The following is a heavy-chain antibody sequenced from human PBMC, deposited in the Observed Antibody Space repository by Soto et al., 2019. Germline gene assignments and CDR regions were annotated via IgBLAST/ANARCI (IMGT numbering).Heavy chain of an antibody. D-gene: IGHD2-2*01. CDR2: IYPRDSDT. J-gene: IGHJ5*02. V-gene: IGHV5-51*01. Sequence: GESLKISCKTSGYSFISYWVAWVRQKPGKSLEWMGIIYPRDSDTRYSPSFQGQVTISVDKSINTAYLQWSTLKASDTAMYYRARLSGCSSTRCYAGDWFDPWGKGTLVTVSS. CDR3: ARLSGCSSTRCYAGDWFDP. CDR1: GYSFISYW.